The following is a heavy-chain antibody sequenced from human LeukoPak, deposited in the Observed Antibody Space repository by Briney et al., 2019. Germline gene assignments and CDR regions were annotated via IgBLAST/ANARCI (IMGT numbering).Heavy chain of an antibody. J-gene: IGHJ4*02. CDR2: IYSGGSS. D-gene: IGHD1-1*01. V-gene: IGHV3-53*01. Sequence: GGSLRLSCAASGLTVSSNYMSWVRQAPGKGLEWVSVIYSGGSSYYADSVKGRFTISRDSSKNTLYLQMNSLRSGDTAVYYCARVSSTNWPDYFDYWGQGTLVTVSS. CDR1: GLTVSSNY. CDR3: ARVSSTNWPDYFDY.